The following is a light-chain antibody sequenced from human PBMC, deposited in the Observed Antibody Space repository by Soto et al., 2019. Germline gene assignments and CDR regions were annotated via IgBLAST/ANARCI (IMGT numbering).Light chain of an antibody. CDR1: QTITGTY. CDR2: GAS. V-gene: IGKV3-20*01. CDR3: QQYGRSKRWT. J-gene: IGKJ1*01. Sequence: EVVLTQLPGTLSLSPGERATLSCRASQTITGTYLAWYQQKPGQAPRLLIHGASTRATGIPDRFSGGGTGTDFNLNISRVEPEDFAMYYCQQYGRSKRWTFGQGTKVEVK.